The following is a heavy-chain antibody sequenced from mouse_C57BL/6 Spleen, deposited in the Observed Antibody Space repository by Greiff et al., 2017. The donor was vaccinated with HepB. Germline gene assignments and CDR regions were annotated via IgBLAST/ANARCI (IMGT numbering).Heavy chain of an antibody. Sequence: EVMLVESGGGLVKPGGSLKLSCAASGFTFSSYAMSWVRQTPEKRLEWVATISDGGSYTYYPDNVKGRFTISRDNAKNNLYLQMSHLKSEDTAMYYCAREGGNWGYFDYWGQGTTLTVSS. CDR2: ISDGGSYT. CDR3: AREGGNWGYFDY. J-gene: IGHJ2*01. V-gene: IGHV5-4*01. CDR1: GFTFSSYA. D-gene: IGHD4-1*01.